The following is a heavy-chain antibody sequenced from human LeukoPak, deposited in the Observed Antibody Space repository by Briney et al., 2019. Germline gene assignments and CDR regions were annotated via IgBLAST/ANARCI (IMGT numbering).Heavy chain of an antibody. D-gene: IGHD3-9*01. CDR1: GGSISSSSYY. J-gene: IGHJ4*02. CDR2: IYYSGST. Sequence: SETLSLTCTVSGGSISSSSYYWGWIRQPPGKGLEWIGSIYYSGSTYYNPSLKSRVTISVDTSKNQFSLKLSSVTAADTAVYYCARDLVDYDILTGYYGNPYFDYWGQGTLVTVSS. V-gene: IGHV4-39*07. CDR3: ARDLVDYDILTGYYGNPYFDY.